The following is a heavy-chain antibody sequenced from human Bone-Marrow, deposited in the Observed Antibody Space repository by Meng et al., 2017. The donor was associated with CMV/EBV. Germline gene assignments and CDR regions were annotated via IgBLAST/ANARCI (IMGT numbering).Heavy chain of an antibody. Sequence: ESLKISCTVSGGSISSSSYYWGWIRQPPGKGLEWIGSIYYSGSTYYNPSLKSRVTISVDTSKNQFSLKLSSVTAADTAVYYCARDDFWRRDYYYYGMDVWGQGTTVTVSS. D-gene: IGHD3-3*01. J-gene: IGHJ6*02. CDR3: ARDDFWRRDYYYYGMDV. V-gene: IGHV4-39*07. CDR1: GGSISSSSYY. CDR2: IYYSGST.